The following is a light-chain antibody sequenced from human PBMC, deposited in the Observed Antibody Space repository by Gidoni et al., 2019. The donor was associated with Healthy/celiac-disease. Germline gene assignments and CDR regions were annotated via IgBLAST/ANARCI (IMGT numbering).Light chain of an antibody. CDR3: SSYTSSSTVV. V-gene: IGLV2-14*01. J-gene: IGLJ2*01. CDR2: EVS. Sequence: QSALTQPASVSGPPGQSITISCTGTSSDVGGYNYVSWYQQHPGKAPKLMIYEVSNRPSGVSNRFSGSRSGNTASLTISGLQAEDEADYCCSSYTSSSTVVFGGGTKLTVL. CDR1: SSDVGGYNY.